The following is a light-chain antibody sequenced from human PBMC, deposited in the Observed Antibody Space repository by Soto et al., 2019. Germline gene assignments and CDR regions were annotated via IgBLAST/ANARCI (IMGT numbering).Light chain of an antibody. CDR1: SSDVGDYKF. Sequence: QSALTQPPSASGSPGQSVTISCNGTSSDVGDYKFVSWYQQHPGKAPKLLIYEVSRRPSGVPDRFSGSKSGNTASLTVSGLQAEDEADYYCSSYAGNNNVVFGGGTKLTVL. CDR3: SSYAGNNNVV. CDR2: EVS. V-gene: IGLV2-8*01. J-gene: IGLJ2*01.